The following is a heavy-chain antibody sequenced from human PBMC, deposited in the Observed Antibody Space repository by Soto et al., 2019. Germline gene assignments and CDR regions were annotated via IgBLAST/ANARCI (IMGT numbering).Heavy chain of an antibody. V-gene: IGHV3-48*01. J-gene: IGHJ4*02. CDR2: ISSSSSTI. D-gene: IGHD3-10*01. CDR3: ARDSTWFTSRCFDY. CDR1: GFTFSSYS. Sequence: PGGSLRLSCAASGFTFSSYSMNWVRQAPGKGLEWVSYISSSSSTIYYADSVKGRFTISRDNAKNSLYLQMNSLRAEDTAVYYCARDSTWFTSRCFDYWGQGTLVTVSS.